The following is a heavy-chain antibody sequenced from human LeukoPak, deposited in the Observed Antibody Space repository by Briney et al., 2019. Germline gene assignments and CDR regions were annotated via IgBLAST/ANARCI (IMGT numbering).Heavy chain of an antibody. V-gene: IGHV4-39*01. CDR2: IYYSGST. CDR1: GGSISSSSYY. D-gene: IGHD1-26*01. CDR3: ARRIGNAFDI. J-gene: IGHJ3*02. Sequence: SETPSLTCTVSGGSISSSSYYWGWIRQPPGKGLEWIGSIYYSGSTYYNPSLKSRVTISVDTSKNQFSLKLSSVTAADTAVYYCARRIGNAFDIWGQGTMVTVSS.